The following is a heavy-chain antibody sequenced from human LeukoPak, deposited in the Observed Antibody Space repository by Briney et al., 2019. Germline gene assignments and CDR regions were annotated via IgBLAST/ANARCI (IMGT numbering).Heavy chain of an antibody. D-gene: IGHD6-6*01. Sequence: ASVKVSCKASGYTFTSYGISWVRQAPGQGLEWMGWISAYNGNTNYAQKLQGRVTMTTDTSTSTAYMELRSLRFDDTAVYYCASTRGYSSSSGYYYYGMDVWGQGTTVTVSS. V-gene: IGHV1-18*01. CDR2: ISAYNGNT. J-gene: IGHJ6*02. CDR1: GYTFTSYG. CDR3: ASTRGYSSSSGYYYYGMDV.